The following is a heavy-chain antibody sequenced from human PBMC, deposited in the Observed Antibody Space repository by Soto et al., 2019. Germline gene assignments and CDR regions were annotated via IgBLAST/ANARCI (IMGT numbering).Heavy chain of an antibody. J-gene: IGHJ6*03. CDR1: GGSFSTYT. V-gene: IGHV1-69*08. CDR2: IIPVIGIG. CDR3: AGEDYDYYYLDV. Sequence: QVQLVQSGAEVKKPGSSVKVSCKASGGSFSTYTINWVRQAPGQGLEWMGRIIPVIGIGNYAQKFKGRVTITADKSTSTAYMELSSLRSEDTAMYYCAGEDYDYYYLDVWGKGTTVTVSS.